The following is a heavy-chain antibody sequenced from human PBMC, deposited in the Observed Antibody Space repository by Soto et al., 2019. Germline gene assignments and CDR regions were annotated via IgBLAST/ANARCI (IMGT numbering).Heavy chain of an antibody. D-gene: IGHD2-21*01. CDR2: ISGSGGRT. Sequence: GGSLSLSCAVSGFTFSSYVMSWVRQAPGKGLEWVSAISGSGGRTYYTNYVKGRVTISRHNSKNTLYLQMNSLIAAATAVYYCAKLGYCGGTCCQQETPPSCFDPWGQGTLVTVSS. CDR1: GFTFSSYV. V-gene: IGHV3-23*01. CDR3: AKLGYCGGTCCQQETPPSCFDP. J-gene: IGHJ5*02.